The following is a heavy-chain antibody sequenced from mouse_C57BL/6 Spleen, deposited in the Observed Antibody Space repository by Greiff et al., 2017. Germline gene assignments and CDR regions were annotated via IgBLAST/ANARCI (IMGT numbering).Heavy chain of an antibody. D-gene: IGHD1-1*01. V-gene: IGHV1-15*01. J-gene: IGHJ4*01. CDR2: IDPETGGT. CDR3: TRDTTAGYYAMDY. CDR1: GYTFTDYE. Sequence: VQLQQSGAELVRPGASVTLSCKASGYTFTDYEMHWVKQTPVHGLEWIGAIDPETGGTAYNQKFKGKAILTADKSSSTAYMELRSLTSEDSAVYYCTRDTTAGYYAMDYWVKEPQSPSPQ.